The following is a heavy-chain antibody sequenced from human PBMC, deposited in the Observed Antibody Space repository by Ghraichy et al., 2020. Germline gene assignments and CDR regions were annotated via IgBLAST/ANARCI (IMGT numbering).Heavy chain of an antibody. CDR3: ARGSSGWYTEYNWFDP. Sequence: SETLSLTCAVYGGSFSGYYWSWIRQPPGKGLEWIGEINHSGSTNYNPSLKSRVTISVDTSKNQFSLKLSSVTAADTAVYYCARGSSGWYTEYNWFDPWGQGTLVTVSS. V-gene: IGHV4-34*01. D-gene: IGHD6-19*01. J-gene: IGHJ5*02. CDR1: GGSFSGYY. CDR2: INHSGST.